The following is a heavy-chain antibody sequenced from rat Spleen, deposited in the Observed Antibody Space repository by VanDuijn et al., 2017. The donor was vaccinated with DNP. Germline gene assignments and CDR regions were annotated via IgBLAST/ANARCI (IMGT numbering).Heavy chain of an antibody. V-gene: IGHV5-22*01. D-gene: IGHD1-4*01. J-gene: IGHJ2*01. CDR2: ISHVGSAT. CDR1: GFTFGNYG. Sequence: EVQLVESGGGLVQPGRSLKLSCAASGFTFGNYGLAWVRQAPKKGLEWVASISHVGSATYYGDSVKGRFTISRDNAKSTVYLQMNSLRSEDTATYYCASRPPPTRGPFDYWGQGVTVTVSS. CDR3: ASRPPPTRGPFDY.